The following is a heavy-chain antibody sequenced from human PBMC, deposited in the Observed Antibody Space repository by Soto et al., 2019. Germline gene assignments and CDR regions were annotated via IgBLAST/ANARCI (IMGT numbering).Heavy chain of an antibody. J-gene: IGHJ6*02. CDR1: GGPISSGGYY. D-gene: IGHD1-26*01. Sequence: SETLSLTFTVSGGPISSGGYYWSWIRQHPGKGLEWIGYIYYSGSTYYNPSLKSRVTISVDTSKNQFSLKLSSVTAADTAVYYCARIPLLEWELHYYYGMDVWGQGTTVTVSS. CDR2: IYYSGST. CDR3: ARIPLLEWELHYYYGMDV. V-gene: IGHV4-31*02.